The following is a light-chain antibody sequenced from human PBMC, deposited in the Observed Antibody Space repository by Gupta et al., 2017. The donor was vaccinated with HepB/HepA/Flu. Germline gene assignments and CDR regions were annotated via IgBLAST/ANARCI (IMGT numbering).Light chain of an antibody. J-gene: IGKJ1*01. CDR3: MQALETPWT. CDR2: LGS. Sequence: DIVMTQSALSLSVSPGEMASMSCTSSQSLLESDGYNYVDWYLQKPGQSPQLLIYLGSHRASGVPDRFSGSGSGTDFTLKISRVEAEDVGVYYCMQALETPWTFGQGTKVEIK. CDR1: QSLLESDGYNY. V-gene: IGKV2-28*01.